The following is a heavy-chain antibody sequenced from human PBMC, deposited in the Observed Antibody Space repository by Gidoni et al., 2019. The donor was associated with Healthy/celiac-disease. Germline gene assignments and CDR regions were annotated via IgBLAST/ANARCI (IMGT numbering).Heavy chain of an antibody. D-gene: IGHD3-10*01. CDR3: VKDSHYYGSGLDV. CDR2: ISSNGGST. Sequence: EVQLVESGGGLVQPGGSLRLSCSASGFTFSRYAMHWVRQAPGKGLEYVSAISSNGGSTYYADSVKGRFTISRDNSKNTLYLQMSSLRAEDTAVYYCVKDSHYYGSGLDVWGQGTTVTVSS. CDR1: GFTFSRYA. V-gene: IGHV3-64D*06. J-gene: IGHJ6*02.